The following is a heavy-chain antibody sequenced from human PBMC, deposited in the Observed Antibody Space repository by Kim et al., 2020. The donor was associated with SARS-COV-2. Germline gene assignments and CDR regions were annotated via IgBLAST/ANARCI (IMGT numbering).Heavy chain of an antibody. V-gene: IGHV3-23*01. CDR1: GFTFSSYA. CDR2: ISGSGGST. D-gene: IGHD6-19*01. CDR3: AWPASSGWYPFDY. Sequence: GGSLRLSCAASGFTFSSYAMSWVRQAPGKGLEWVSAISGSGGSTYYADSVKDRFTISRDNSKNTLYLQMNSLRAEDKPVYYCAWPASSGWYPFDYWGQGTLVTVSS. J-gene: IGHJ4*02.